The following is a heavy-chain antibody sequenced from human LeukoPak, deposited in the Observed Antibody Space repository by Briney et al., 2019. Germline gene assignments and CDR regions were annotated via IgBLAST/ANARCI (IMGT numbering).Heavy chain of an antibody. Sequence: PSETLSLTCTVSGGSINSGPYSWSWIRQPPGGGLEWIGCIYHSGNTYYNPSLKSRVAISVDRSNKQFPLRLSSVTAADTAVYYCASRGGRSSSPFDYWGQGTLVTVSS. J-gene: IGHJ4*02. CDR1: GGSINSGPYS. CDR3: ASRGGRSSSPFDY. D-gene: IGHD6-6*01. CDR2: IYHSGNT. V-gene: IGHV4-30-2*01.